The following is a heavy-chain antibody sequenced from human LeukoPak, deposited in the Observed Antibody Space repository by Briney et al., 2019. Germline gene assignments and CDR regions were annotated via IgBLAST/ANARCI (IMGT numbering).Heavy chain of an antibody. CDR1: GYTFTNYG. CDR3: ARARSTMGVVFDY. V-gene: IGHV1-18*01. D-gene: IGHD2-2*01. CDR2: ISAYNGNT. Sequence: ASVKVSCKASGYTFTNYGISWVRQAPGQGHEWMGWISAYNGNTNYAHKLQGRVTMTTDTSTRTAYMELRSLRSDDTAVYYCARARSTMGVVFDYWGQGTLVTVSS. J-gene: IGHJ4*02.